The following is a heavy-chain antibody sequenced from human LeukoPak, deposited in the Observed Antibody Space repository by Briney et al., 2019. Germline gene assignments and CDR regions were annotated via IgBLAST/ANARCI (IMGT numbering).Heavy chain of an antibody. CDR3: ARGGGVAVADHFFDY. CDR2: IYHSGST. D-gene: IGHD6-19*01. Sequence: SQTLSLTCAVSGGSISSGGYSWSWIRQPPGKGLEWIGYIYHSGSTNYNPSLKSRVTVSVDTARNQLSLKLSSVTAADTAVYYCARGGGVAVADHFFDYWGQGTLVTVSS. J-gene: IGHJ4*02. V-gene: IGHV4-30-2*01. CDR1: GGSISSGGYS.